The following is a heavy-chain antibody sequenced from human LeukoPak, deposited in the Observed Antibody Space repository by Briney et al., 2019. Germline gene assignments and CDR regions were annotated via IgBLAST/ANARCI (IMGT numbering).Heavy chain of an antibody. V-gene: IGHV3-11*01. D-gene: IGHD1-26*01. J-gene: IGHJ1*01. Sequence: GGSLRLSCAASGFIFGDYYMSWIRQAPGKGLEWVSYISSVGTTIYYADSVKGRFTISRDNAKNSLYLQISSLRAEDTAVYYCARSGGTYAYFQYWGQGTLVTVSS. CDR1: GFIFGDYY. CDR3: ARSGGTYAYFQY. CDR2: ISSVGTTI.